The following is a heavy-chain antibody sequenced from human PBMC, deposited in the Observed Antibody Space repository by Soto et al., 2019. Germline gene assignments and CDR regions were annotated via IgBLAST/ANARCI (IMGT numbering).Heavy chain of an antibody. D-gene: IGHD3-10*01. Sequence: QITLKESGPTLVKPTQTLTLTFTFSGFSLSTSGVGVGWIRLPPGKALDWLALIYWDDDKRYSPSLKSRLTITKDTSKNQVVLTMTNMDPVDTATYYCAHSSGHYGSGDDAFDIWGQGTMVTVSS. CDR1: GFSLSTSGVG. CDR3: AHSSGHYGSGDDAFDI. V-gene: IGHV2-5*02. J-gene: IGHJ3*02. CDR2: IYWDDDK.